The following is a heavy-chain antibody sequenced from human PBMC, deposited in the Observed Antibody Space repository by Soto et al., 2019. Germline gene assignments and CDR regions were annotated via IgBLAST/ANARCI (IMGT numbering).Heavy chain of an antibody. Sequence: SETLSLTCAVYGGSFSGYYWSWIRQPPGKGLEWIGEINHSGSTNYNPSLKSRVTISVDTSKNQFSLKLSSVTAADTAVYYCARVGVFTDFDYWGQGTLVTVS. V-gene: IGHV4-34*01. J-gene: IGHJ4*02. CDR3: ARVGVFTDFDY. CDR1: GGSFSGYY. D-gene: IGHD6-13*01. CDR2: INHSGST.